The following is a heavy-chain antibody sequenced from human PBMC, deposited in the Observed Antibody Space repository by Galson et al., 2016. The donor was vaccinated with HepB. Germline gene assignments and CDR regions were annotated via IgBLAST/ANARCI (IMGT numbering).Heavy chain of an antibody. D-gene: IGHD3-9*01. CDR3: ARLKGLLLPQYFYYYGMDV. J-gene: IGHJ6*02. CDR1: NASISSYY. V-gene: IGHV4-59*01. Sequence: ETLSLTCTVSNASISSYYWSWVRQPPGKGLEWIGYIYYSGSTNYNSSLKSRVTISIDTSKNQFSLNLSSVTAADTAGYYCARLKGLLLPQYFYYYGMDVWGQGSTVTVSS. CDR2: IYYSGST.